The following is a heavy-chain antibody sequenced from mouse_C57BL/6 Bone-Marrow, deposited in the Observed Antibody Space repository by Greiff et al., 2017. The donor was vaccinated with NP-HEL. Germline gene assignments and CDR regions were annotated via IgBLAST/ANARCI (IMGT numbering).Heavy chain of an antibody. CDR1: GFTFSSYG. V-gene: IGHV5-6*01. J-gene: IGHJ1*03. Sequence: EVMLVESGGDLVKPGGSLKLSCAASGFTFSSYGMSWVRQTPDKRLEWVATISSGGSYTYYPDSVKGRYTISRDNAKNTLYLQMSSLKSEDTAMYYCARQGSLCVWGTGTTVTVSS. CDR3: ARQGSLCV. CDR2: ISSGGSYT. D-gene: IGHD6-1*01.